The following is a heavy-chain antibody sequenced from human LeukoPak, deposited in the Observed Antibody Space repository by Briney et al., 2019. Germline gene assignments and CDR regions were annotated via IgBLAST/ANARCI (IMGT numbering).Heavy chain of an antibody. V-gene: IGHV1-69*01. CDR2: IIPIFGTA. CDR1: GGTFSSYA. Sequence: SVNLSCKASGGTFSSYAISWVRQAPGQGLEWMGGIIPIFGTANYAQKFQGRVTITAEESTSTAYMELSSLRSEDTAVYYCARLPYCSGGSCQRGWFDPWGQGTLVTVSS. D-gene: IGHD2-15*01. J-gene: IGHJ5*02. CDR3: ARLPYCSGGSCQRGWFDP.